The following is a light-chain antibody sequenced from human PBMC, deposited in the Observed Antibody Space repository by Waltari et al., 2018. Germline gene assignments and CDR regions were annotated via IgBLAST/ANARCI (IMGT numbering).Light chain of an antibody. J-gene: IGLJ2*01. V-gene: IGLV1-44*01. CDR1: SPNIGSNT. CDR3: AAWDDRLNGPV. Sequence: QSVLTQPPSASGTPGQRVTTPCSGSSPNIGSNTESWYQQLPGTAPKLLIYNNPQRPSGVPDRFSGSKSGTSASLAISGLQSEDEADYCCAAWDDRLNGPVFGGGTKLTVL. CDR2: NNP.